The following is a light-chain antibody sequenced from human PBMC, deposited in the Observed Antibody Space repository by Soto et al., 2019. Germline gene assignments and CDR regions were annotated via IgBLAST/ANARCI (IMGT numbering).Light chain of an antibody. Sequence: DIQLTQSPSFLSASVGDRVTITCRASQGLSSDLAWYQQKPGKAPKLLIYAASTVQSGVPSRFSGSGAGTEFTLTISSLQPEDFATYYCQQLNSYPITFGQGTRLEIK. V-gene: IGKV1-9*01. CDR1: QGLSSD. CDR2: AAS. J-gene: IGKJ5*01. CDR3: QQLNSYPIT.